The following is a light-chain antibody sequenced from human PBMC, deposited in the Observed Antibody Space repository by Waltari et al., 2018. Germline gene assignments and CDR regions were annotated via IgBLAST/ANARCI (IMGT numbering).Light chain of an antibody. V-gene: IGKV1-13*02. CDR2: YAN. J-gene: IGKJ1*01. Sequence: IQMYQSPSSLSASVGDRVTITCRTSQGISSYLNWYQQKPGKAPKLLIYYANSLASGVPSRFSGRGSGTEFTLTISSLQPEDFATYYCQQGNSYPRTFGQGTKVEIK. CDR1: QGISSY. CDR3: QQGNSYPRT.